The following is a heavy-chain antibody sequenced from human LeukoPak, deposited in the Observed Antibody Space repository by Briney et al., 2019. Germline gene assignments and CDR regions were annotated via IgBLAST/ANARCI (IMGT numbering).Heavy chain of an antibody. CDR3: ARSPWREGYLISYFDY. CDR2: ISDDGSHK. D-gene: IGHD5-24*01. V-gene: IGHV3-30*03. J-gene: IGHJ4*02. CDR1: GFTFSSYG. Sequence: GRSLRLSCAASGFTFSSYGMHWVRQAPGKGLEWVAVISDDGSHKYYADSVKGRFTISRDNSKNTLYLQMNSLRAEDTAVYYCARSPWREGYLISYFDYWGQGTLVTVSS.